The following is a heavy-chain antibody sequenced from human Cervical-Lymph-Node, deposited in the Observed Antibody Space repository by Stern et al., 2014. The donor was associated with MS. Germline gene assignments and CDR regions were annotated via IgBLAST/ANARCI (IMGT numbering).Heavy chain of an antibody. V-gene: IGHV1-69*01. J-gene: IGHJ6*02. CDR3: ARDSEIFFAMDV. CDR1: GGTFSNYA. Sequence: QVQLLQPGAEVKKPGSSVKISCKASGGTFSNYAFSWVRQAPGQGLAWMGGIIPIFGTKNYAQKFQGRVTITADESTSTVYMEMSSLRSDDTAVYYCARDSEIFFAMDVWGQGTTVTVSS. CDR2: IIPIFGTK. D-gene: IGHD1-14*01.